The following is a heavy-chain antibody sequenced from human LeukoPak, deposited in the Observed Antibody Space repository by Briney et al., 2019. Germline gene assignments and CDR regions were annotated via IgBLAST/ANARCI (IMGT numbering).Heavy chain of an antibody. CDR1: GFTFSSFW. V-gene: IGHV3-74*01. Sequence: PGGSLRLSCAASGFTFSSFWMYWVRQAPGKGLVWVSRTNSDESYTDYADSVKGRFTISRDSARDTVYLQMNSLRAEDTAVYYCARVRTGDWYFDLWGRGTLVTVSS. D-gene: IGHD3/OR15-3a*01. CDR3: ARVRTGDWYFDL. CDR2: TNSDESYT. J-gene: IGHJ2*01.